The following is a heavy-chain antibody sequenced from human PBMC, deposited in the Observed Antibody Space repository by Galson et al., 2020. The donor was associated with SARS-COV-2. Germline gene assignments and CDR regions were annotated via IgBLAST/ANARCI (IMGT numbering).Heavy chain of an antibody. D-gene: IGHD3-10*02. J-gene: IGHJ4*02. CDR2: IYSGGST. Sequence: GESLKISCAASGFTVSSNYMSWVRQAPGKGLEWVSVIYSGGSTYYADSVKGRFTISRDNSKNTLYLQMNSLRAEDTAVYYCARDPPPGGGTDYYVGDYWGQGTLVTVSS. CDR3: ARDPPPGGGTDYYVGDY. V-gene: IGHV3-66*02. CDR1: GFTVSSNY.